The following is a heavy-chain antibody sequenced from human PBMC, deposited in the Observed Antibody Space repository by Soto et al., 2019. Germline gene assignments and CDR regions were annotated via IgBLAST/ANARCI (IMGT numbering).Heavy chain of an antibody. D-gene: IGHD3-10*01. CDR1: GGSFSGYY. CDR2: INHSGST. CDR3: ARWGEVRGVIILYYYYYGMDV. V-gene: IGHV4-34*01. Sequence: NPSETLSLTCAVYGGSFSGYYWSWIRQPPGKGLEWIGEINHSGSTNYNPSLKSRVTISVDTSKNQFSLKLSSVTAADTAVYYCARWGEVRGVIILYYYYYGMDVWGQGTTVTVSS. J-gene: IGHJ6*02.